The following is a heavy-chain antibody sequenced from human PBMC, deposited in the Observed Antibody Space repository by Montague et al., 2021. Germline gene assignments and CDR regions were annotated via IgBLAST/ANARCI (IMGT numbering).Heavy chain of an antibody. CDR1: RSSINSDYY. J-gene: IGHJ6*03. Sequence: SETLSLTCTVSRSSINSDYYWGWIRQPPGKGLEWMGSISYGSRDYYNPPPKSRATISVDMTNNHYFLKLSSATAADTSRYYCARERDRYYYMDIWGKGTTITVSS. V-gene: IGHV4-38-2*02. CDR2: ISYGSRD. CDR3: ARERDRYYYMDI.